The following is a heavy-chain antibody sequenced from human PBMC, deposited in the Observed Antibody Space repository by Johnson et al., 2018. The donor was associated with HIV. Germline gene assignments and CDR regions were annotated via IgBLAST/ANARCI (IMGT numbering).Heavy chain of an antibody. Sequence: QVQLVESGGGVAQPGRSLRLSCAASGFTFSFYAMHWVRQAPGKGLEWVALILYDGSNKYYADSVKGRFTISRDNSKNTLSLQMNSMRAEDTAVYYCARGYYYDSSGSDDAFDIWGQGTMVTVSS. D-gene: IGHD3-22*01. CDR2: ILYDGSNK. CDR3: ARGYYYDSSGSDDAFDI. CDR1: GFTFSFYA. V-gene: IGHV3-30-3*01. J-gene: IGHJ3*02.